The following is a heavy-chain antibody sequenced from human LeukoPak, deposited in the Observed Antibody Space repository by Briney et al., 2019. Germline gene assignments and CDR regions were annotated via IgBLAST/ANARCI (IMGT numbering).Heavy chain of an antibody. CDR2: IHTTRST. CDR1: VGFTTYDY. V-gene: IGHV4-4*07. D-gene: IGHD2-15*01. CDR3: ARGGGNRHFDS. Sequence: SETLSLNCSVSVGFTTYDYWNWIRQPAGKAPEWIGRIHTTRSTNYNPSLKSRLTMTLDKSKKQFSLKVTSMTAADTALYYCARGGGNRHFDSWGQGILVSVSS. J-gene: IGHJ4*02.